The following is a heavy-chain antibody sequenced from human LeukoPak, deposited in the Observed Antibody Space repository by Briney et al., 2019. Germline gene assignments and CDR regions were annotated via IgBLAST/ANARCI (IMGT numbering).Heavy chain of an antibody. V-gene: IGHV3-33*01. CDR1: GFTFSTYA. Sequence: PGGSLRLSCAASGFTFSTYAMHWVRQAPGKGLEWVAVIWYDGIDKYYADSVKGRFTISRDNSKNTLYLQMNSLRAEDTAVYYCAGDGRDGYNNRWFDPWGQGTLVTVSS. CDR2: IWYDGIDK. J-gene: IGHJ5*02. CDR3: AGDGRDGYNNRWFDP. D-gene: IGHD5-24*01.